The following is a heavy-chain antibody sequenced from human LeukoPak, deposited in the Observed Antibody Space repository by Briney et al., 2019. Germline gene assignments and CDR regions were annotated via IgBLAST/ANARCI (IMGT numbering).Heavy chain of an antibody. J-gene: IGHJ4*02. V-gene: IGHV4-59*01. Sequence: SETLSLTCTVSGGSISSYYWSWIRQPPGKGLEWIGYIYYSGSTNYNPSLKSRVTISVDTSKNQFSLKLSSVTAADTAVYYCARDGSAQQLDYWGQGTLVTVSS. D-gene: IGHD6-13*01. CDR1: GGSISSYY. CDR2: IYYSGST. CDR3: ARDGSAQQLDY.